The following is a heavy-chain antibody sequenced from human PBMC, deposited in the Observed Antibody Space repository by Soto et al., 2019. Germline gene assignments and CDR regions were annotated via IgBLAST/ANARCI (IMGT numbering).Heavy chain of an antibody. D-gene: IGHD2-15*01. CDR2: IYYIGRT. CDR3: ARDRSNTPDYFDD. J-gene: IGHJ4*02. Sequence: SETLSLTCTVSGVSISSDDYYWTWIRQPPGEGLEWIGYIYYIGRTHYNPSLMSRVTISMDTSKNQFSLKLSSVSAADTAVYYCARDRSNTPDYFDDWGQGTLVTVSS. V-gene: IGHV4-30-4*01. CDR1: GVSISSDDYY.